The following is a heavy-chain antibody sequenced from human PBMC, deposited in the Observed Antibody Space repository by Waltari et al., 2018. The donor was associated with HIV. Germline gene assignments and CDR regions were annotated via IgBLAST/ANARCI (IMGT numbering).Heavy chain of an antibody. V-gene: IGHV1-3*01. J-gene: IGHJ5*02. CDR2: INAGNGNT. Sequence: QVQLVQSGAEVKKPGASVKVSCKASGYTFTSYAMHWVRQAPGQRLEWMGGINAGNGNTKYSQKFQGRVTITRDTSASTAYMELSSLRSEDTAVYYCARDPQGIAVSPNWFDPWGQGTLVTVSS. CDR1: GYTFTSYA. D-gene: IGHD6-19*01. CDR3: ARDPQGIAVSPNWFDP.